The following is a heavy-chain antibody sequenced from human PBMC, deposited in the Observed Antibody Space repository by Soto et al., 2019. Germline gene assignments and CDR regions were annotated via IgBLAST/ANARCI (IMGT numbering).Heavy chain of an antibody. CDR2: IWYDGSNK. V-gene: IGHV3-33*08. J-gene: IGHJ4*02. CDR1: GFNVMSYW. D-gene: IGHD4-4*01. CDR3: ARDPTVTTPGY. Sequence: HPGGSLRLSCAASGFNVMSYWMSWVRQAPGKGLEWVAVIWYDGSNKYYADSVKGRFTISRDNSKNTLYLQMNSLRAEDTAVYYCARDPTVTTPGYWGQGTLVTVSS.